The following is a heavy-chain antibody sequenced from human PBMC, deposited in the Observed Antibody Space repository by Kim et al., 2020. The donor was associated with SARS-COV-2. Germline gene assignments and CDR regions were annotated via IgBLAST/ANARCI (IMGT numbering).Heavy chain of an antibody. D-gene: IGHD3-10*01. CDR2: VHYTGST. J-gene: IGHJ4*02. CDR1: GASISSGRYF. Sequence: SQTLSLTCTGSGASISSGRYFWTWIRQPPGKGLEWIGSVHYTGSTYYSPSLKSRVSMSVDSLNNQFSPQLRSVTAAATAFYFCARRTGGTSSSYFDTWGQ. V-gene: IGHV4-39*01. CDR3: ARRTGGTSSSYFDT.